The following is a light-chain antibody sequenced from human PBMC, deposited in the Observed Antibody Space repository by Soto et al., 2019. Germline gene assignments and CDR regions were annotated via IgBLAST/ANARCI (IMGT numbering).Light chain of an antibody. CDR1: QSISSY. CDR2: DAS. J-gene: IGKJ3*01. V-gene: IGKV3-11*01. CDR3: QQRSSWPRP. Sequence: EIVLTQSPATLSLSPGERATLSCRASQSISSYLAWYQQKPGQAPRLLIYDASNRATGIPARFSGSGSGTDFPLTISSLEPEDFAVYYCQQRSSWPRPFGPGTKVDIK.